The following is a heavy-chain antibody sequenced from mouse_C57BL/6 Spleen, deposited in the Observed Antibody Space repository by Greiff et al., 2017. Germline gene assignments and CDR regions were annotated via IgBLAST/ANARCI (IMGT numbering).Heavy chain of an antibody. CDR3: ARDITYAMDY. J-gene: IGHJ4*01. Sequence: DVMLVESGGGLVKPGGSLTLSCAASGFTFSSYAMSWVRQTPEKRLAWIATISDGGSYTYYPDTVKGRFTISRDNAKNNLYLQRSQLKYEDTAMYYCARDITYAMDYWGQGTSVTVSS. CDR2: ISDGGSYT. V-gene: IGHV5-4*01. CDR1: GFTFSSYA.